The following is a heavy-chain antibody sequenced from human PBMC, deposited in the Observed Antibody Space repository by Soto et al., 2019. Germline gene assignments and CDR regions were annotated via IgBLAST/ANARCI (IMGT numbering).Heavy chain of an antibody. D-gene: IGHD2-2*01. CDR3: ARAEPAAMFFWFDP. CDR1: GGSISSYY. J-gene: IGHJ5*02. V-gene: IGHV4-59*01. CDR2: VYYSGST. Sequence: SETLSLTCTVSGGSISSYYWSWIRQPPGKGLEWIGYVYYSGSTNYNPSLKSRVNISVETSKNQFSMKLSSVTAADTAVFYCARAEPAAMFFWFDPWGQGTLVTVSS.